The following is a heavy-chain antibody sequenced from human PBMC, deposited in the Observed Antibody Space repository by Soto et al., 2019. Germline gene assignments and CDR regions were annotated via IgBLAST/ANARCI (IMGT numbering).Heavy chain of an antibody. CDR2: ISSSSSYI. Sequence: PGGSLRLSCAASGFTFSSYSMNWVRQAPGKGLEWVSSISSSSSYIYYADSVKGRFTISRDNAKNSLYLQMNSLRAEDTAVYYCARDIVATMPIHELGGFDYWGQGTLVTVS. D-gene: IGHD5-12*01. CDR3: ARDIVATMPIHELGGFDY. CDR1: GFTFSSYS. V-gene: IGHV3-21*01. J-gene: IGHJ4*02.